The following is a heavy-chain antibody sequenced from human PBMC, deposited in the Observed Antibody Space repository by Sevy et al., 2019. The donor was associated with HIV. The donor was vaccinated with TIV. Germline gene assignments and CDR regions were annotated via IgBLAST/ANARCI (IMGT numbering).Heavy chain of an antibody. Sequence: SETLSLTCTVSGGSISSYYWSWIRQPPGKGLEWIGYIYYSGSTNYNPSLKSRVTISVDTSKNQFSLKLSSVTAADTAVYYWSILPLGYCSGGSCYQDAVDIWGQGTMVTVSS. CDR2: IYYSGST. CDR3: SILPLGYCSGGSCYQDAVDI. V-gene: IGHV4-59*01. J-gene: IGHJ3*02. CDR1: GGSISSYY. D-gene: IGHD2-15*01.